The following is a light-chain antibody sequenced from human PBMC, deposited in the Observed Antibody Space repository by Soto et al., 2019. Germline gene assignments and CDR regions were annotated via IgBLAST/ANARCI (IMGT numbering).Light chain of an antibody. Sequence: EIVLTQSPATLCLSAGERATLSCRASQSVSRNLAWYQQKPGQAPRLLIYDASNRATGIPARFSGGGSGTDFTLTISRLEPEDFAVYYCQQFSSYPLTFGGGTKVDIK. CDR1: QSVSRN. CDR3: QQFSSYPLT. CDR2: DAS. V-gene: IGKV3-11*01. J-gene: IGKJ4*01.